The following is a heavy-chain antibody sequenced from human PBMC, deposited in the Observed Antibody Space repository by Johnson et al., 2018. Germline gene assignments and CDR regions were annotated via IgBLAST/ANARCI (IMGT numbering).Heavy chain of an antibody. V-gene: IGHV3-30*18. CDR2: ISYDGSNP. Sequence: QVQLVQSGGGVVQPGRSLRLSCAASGFTFSSYGMHWVRQAPGTGLEWVAVISYDGSNPYYADSVKGRFTISRDNSKNTLYLQMNSRRAEETAVYYCAKDGTGYCSSWRNYYGRDGWGQGTTVTVSS. J-gene: IGHJ6*02. CDR3: AKDGTGYCSSWRNYYGRDG. D-gene: IGHD6-13*01. CDR1: GFTFSSYG.